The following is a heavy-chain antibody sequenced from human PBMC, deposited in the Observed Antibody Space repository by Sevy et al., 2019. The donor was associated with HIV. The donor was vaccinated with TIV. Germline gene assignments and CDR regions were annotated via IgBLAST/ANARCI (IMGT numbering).Heavy chain of an antibody. V-gene: IGHV3-7*01. CDR1: GFTFSSYW. CDR3: ARGIYGSGSRLGLGY. CDR2: MRQDGSEK. J-gene: IGHJ4*02. D-gene: IGHD3-10*01. Sequence: GGSLRLSCAASGFTFSSYWMTWVRQAPGKGLEWVANMRQDGSEKYYVDSVKGRFTISRDNAKNSLYLKMNSLRAEDTAVDYCARGIYGSGSRLGLGYWGQGTLVTVSS.